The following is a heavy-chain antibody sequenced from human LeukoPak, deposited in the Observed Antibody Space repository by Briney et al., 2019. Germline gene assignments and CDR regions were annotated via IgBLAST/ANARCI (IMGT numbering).Heavy chain of an antibody. V-gene: IGHV3-23*01. CDR1: GFTFSSYA. D-gene: IGHD2-2*01. Sequence: GGSLRLSCAASGFTFSSYAMTWVRRAPGKGLEWVSTIEVGGAITHYAASVKGRFTISRDTSKNTLYLQMNSLRAEDAAVYYCAKGGVPAARDYWGQGTLVTVSS. CDR2: IEVGGAIT. CDR3: AKGGVPAARDY. J-gene: IGHJ4*02.